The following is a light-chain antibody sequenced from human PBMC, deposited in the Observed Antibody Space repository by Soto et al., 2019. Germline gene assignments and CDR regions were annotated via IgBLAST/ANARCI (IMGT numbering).Light chain of an antibody. V-gene: IGLV2-11*01. CDR2: DVS. CDR3: CSYEGSYV. CDR1: SSDVGGYNY. J-gene: IGLJ1*01. Sequence: QSALTQPRSVSGSPGQSVTISCTGTSSDVGGYNYVSWYQQHPGKAPKLMMYDVSQRPSGVHGRFSGSKSGNTASLTISGLQAEDEADYYCCSYEGSYVFGTRTKVTVL.